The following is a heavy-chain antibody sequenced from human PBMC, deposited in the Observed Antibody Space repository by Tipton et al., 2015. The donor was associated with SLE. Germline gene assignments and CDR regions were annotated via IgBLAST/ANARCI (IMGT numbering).Heavy chain of an antibody. CDR3: ARFSQGTSPRYRDY. V-gene: IGHV4-39*07. D-gene: IGHD2-2*01. CDR2: IYYSGST. Sequence: TLSLTCTVSGGSISSSSYYWGWIRQPPGKGLEWIGSIYYSGSTYYNPSLKSRVTISVDTSKNQFSLKLSSVTAADTAVYYCARFSQGTSPRYRDYWGQGTLVTVSS. CDR1: GGSISSSSYY. J-gene: IGHJ4*02.